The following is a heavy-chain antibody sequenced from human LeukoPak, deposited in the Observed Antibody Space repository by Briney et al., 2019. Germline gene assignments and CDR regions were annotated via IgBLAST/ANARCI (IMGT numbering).Heavy chain of an antibody. CDR2: ISYDGSNK. V-gene: IGHV3-30*18. Sequence: GGSLRLSCAASGFTFSSYGMHWVRQAPGKGLEWVAVISYDGSNKYYADSVKGRFTVSRDNSKNTLYLRMNSLRAEDTAVYYCAKGVDIGVVGYFDSWGQGTLVTVSS. D-gene: IGHD2-2*01. CDR3: AKGVDIGVVGYFDS. CDR1: GFTFSSYG. J-gene: IGHJ4*02.